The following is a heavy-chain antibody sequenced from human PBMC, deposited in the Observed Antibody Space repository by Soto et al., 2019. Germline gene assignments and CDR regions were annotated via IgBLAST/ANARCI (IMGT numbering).Heavy chain of an antibody. CDR2: IYTGDSDT. CDR1: GYSFTSYW. CDR3: AIRGASQWLKF. D-gene: IGHD6-19*01. J-gene: IGHJ4*02. V-gene: IGHV5-51*01. Sequence: GESLKIYCKGSGYSFTSYWIGWVRQVPGKGLEWMGIIYTGDSDTRYSPSFQGQVTISADKSISTAYLQWSSLKASDTAIYYCAIRGASQWLKFWGQGTLVTVSS.